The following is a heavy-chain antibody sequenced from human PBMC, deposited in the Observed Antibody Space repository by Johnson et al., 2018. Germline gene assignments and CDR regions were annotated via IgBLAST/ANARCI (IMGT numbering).Heavy chain of an antibody. CDR2: IWYDGSNK. Sequence: QVQLVESGGGVVQPGRSLRLSCAASGFTFSSYGMHWVRQAPGKGLEWVAVIWYDGSNKYYADSVKGRFTISSDNSKNTLYLQMNTLRVEDTAVYYCAREGNSKYYDSSGFPDHRNAFDIWGQGTMVTVSS. V-gene: IGHV3-33*08. CDR1: GFTFSSYG. J-gene: IGHJ3*02. CDR3: AREGNSKYYDSSGFPDHRNAFDI. D-gene: IGHD3-22*01.